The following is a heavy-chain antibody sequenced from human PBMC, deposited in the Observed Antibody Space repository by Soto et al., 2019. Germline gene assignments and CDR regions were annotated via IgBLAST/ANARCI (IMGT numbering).Heavy chain of an antibody. D-gene: IGHD3-22*01. J-gene: IGHJ1*01. CDR2: IYSGGST. CDR1: GFTVSSNY. Sequence: VPLVESGGGLIQPGGSLRLSCAASGFTVSSNYMSWVRQAPGKGLEWVSVIYSGGSTYYADSVKGRFTISRDNSKNTLYLQMNSLRAEDTSVYYCARDLVESGYPEYFQHWCQGTLVTVSS. CDR3: ARDLVESGYPEYFQH. V-gene: IGHV3-53*01.